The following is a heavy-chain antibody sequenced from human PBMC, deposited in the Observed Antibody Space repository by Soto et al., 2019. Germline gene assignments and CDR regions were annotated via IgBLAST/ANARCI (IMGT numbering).Heavy chain of an antibody. D-gene: IGHD3-10*01. CDR1: GGSISSSSYY. CDR2: IYYSGST. J-gene: IGHJ6*02. V-gene: IGHV4-39*01. Sequence: SETLSLTCTVSGGSISSSSYYWGWIRQPPGKGLEWIGSIYYSGSTYYNPSLKSRVTISVDTSKNQFSLKLSSVTAADTAVYYCARHRSSPITMVPYYYGMDVWGQGTTVTVSS. CDR3: ARHRSSPITMVPYYYGMDV.